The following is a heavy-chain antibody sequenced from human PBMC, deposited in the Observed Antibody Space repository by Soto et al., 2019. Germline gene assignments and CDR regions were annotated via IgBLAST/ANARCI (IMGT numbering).Heavy chain of an antibody. V-gene: IGHV3-11*06. D-gene: IGHD5-12*01. CDR3: ARDRGGYDRLYYYHGTDV. CDR1: GFTFSDYY. CDR2: ISSSSGST. J-gene: IGHJ6*02. Sequence: GGSLRLSCAASGFTFSDYYMSWIRQAPGKGLEYISYISSSSGSTNYADSVKGRFTISRDNAKNSLYLQMSSLRAEDTAVYYCARDRGGYDRLYYYHGTDVWGQGTTVTVSS.